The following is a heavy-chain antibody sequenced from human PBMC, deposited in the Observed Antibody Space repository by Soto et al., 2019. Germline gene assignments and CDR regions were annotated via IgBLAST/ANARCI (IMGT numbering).Heavy chain of an antibody. Sequence: QITLKESGPTLVKPTQTLTLTCTFSGFSLSTSGVGVGWIRQPPGKALEWLALIYWDEDQRYSPSLESRLTSTKDTSKNQVVLTMTHMDPVDTATYYCAHVNRLKVYAIPRRWFDHWGQGTLVTVSS. D-gene: IGHD2-8*01. CDR3: AHVNRLKVYAIPRRWFDH. CDR2: IYWDEDQ. J-gene: IGHJ5*02. V-gene: IGHV2-5*02. CDR1: GFSLSTSGVG.